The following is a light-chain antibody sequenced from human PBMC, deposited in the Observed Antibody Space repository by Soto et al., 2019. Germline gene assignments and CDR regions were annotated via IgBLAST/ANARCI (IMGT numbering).Light chain of an antibody. J-gene: IGKJ3*01. V-gene: IGKV1-33*01. CDR1: QDISKV. Sequence: DIQMTQSPSSLSASVADRVSFTCQASQDISKVLNWYQHEPGQAPSLLIYDASKSQFGVPSRFSGSGAGTDFTFTISSLQPEDNATDDCQQYDNRPFTVGPGTKVD. CDR2: DAS. CDR3: QQYDNRPFT.